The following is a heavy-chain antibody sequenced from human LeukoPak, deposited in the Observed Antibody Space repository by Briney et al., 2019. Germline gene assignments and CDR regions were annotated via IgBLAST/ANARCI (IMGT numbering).Heavy chain of an antibody. D-gene: IGHD5-24*01. J-gene: IGHJ4*02. Sequence: SETLSLTCTVSGGSISSSSYYWGWIRQPPGKGLEWIGSIYYSGSTYYNPSLKSRVTISVDTSKNQFSLKLSSVTAADTAVYYCARQGGGYNIFDYWGQGTLVTVSS. CDR3: ARQGGGYNIFDY. CDR1: GGSISSSSYY. CDR2: IYYSGST. V-gene: IGHV4-39*01.